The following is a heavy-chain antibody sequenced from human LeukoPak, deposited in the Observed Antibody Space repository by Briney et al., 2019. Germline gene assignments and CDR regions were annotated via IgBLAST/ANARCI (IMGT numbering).Heavy chain of an antibody. CDR2: IIPILGIA. Sequence: SVKVSCKASGGTFSSYAISWVRQAPGQGLEWMGRIIPILGIANYAQEFQGRVTITADKSTSTAYMELSSLRSEDTAVYYCALVVVAATLRGDAFDIWGQGTMVTVSS. D-gene: IGHD2-15*01. J-gene: IGHJ3*02. CDR1: GGTFSSYA. CDR3: ALVVVAATLRGDAFDI. V-gene: IGHV1-69*04.